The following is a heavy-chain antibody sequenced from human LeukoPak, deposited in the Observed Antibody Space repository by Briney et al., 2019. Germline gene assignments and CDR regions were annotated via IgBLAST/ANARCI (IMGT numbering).Heavy chain of an antibody. J-gene: IGHJ4*02. CDR1: CGSISSYY. CDR2: IYYSGST. Sequence: SETLSLTCTVSCGSISSYYWSWIRQPPGKGLEWIGYIYYSGSTNYNPSLKSRVTISVDTSKNQFSLKLSSVTAADTAVYYCASSDYSSGWYVDYWGQGTLVTVSS. D-gene: IGHD6-19*01. CDR3: ASSDYSSGWYVDY. V-gene: IGHV4-59*01.